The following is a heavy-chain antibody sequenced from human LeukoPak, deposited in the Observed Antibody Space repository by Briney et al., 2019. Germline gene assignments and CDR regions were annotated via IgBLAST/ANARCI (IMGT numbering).Heavy chain of an antibody. J-gene: IGHJ6*02. Sequence: SVKVSCKASGGTFSSYAISWVRQAPGQGLEWMGGIIPIFGTANYAQKFQGRVTITADESTSTAYMELSSLRSEDTAVYYCARGAVAGTNREGMDVWGQGTTVTVSS. CDR2: IIPIFGTA. CDR3: ARGAVAGTNREGMDV. CDR1: GGTFSSYA. D-gene: IGHD6-19*01. V-gene: IGHV1-69*01.